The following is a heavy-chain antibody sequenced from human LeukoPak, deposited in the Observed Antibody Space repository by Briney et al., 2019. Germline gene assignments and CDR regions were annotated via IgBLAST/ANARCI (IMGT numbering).Heavy chain of an antibody. V-gene: IGHV1-18*01. Sequence: ASVKVSCKDSGYTFTNYGISWVRQAPGQGLEWLGWISAYNDNTNYAQKLQGRVTMTTDTSTSTAYMELRSLRTDDTAVYYCARRRDGYNSDHYNYGMDVWGQGTTVTVSS. CDR2: ISAYNDNT. CDR3: ARRRDGYNSDHYNYGMDV. J-gene: IGHJ6*02. CDR1: GYTFTNYG. D-gene: IGHD5-24*01.